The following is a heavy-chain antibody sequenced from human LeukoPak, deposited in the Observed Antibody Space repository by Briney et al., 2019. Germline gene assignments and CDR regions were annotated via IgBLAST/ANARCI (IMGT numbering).Heavy chain of an antibody. V-gene: IGHV4-39*01. D-gene: IGHD4-17*01. CDR3: ARINDYGFDY. Sequence: SETLSLTCTVSGGSISSSSYFWGWIRQPPGKGLEWIGSIYYGGSTYDNPSLKSRVTISVDTSKNQFSLKLSSVTAADTAVYSCARINDYGFDYWGQGTLVTVSS. CDR2: IYYGGST. CDR1: GGSISSSSYF. J-gene: IGHJ4*02.